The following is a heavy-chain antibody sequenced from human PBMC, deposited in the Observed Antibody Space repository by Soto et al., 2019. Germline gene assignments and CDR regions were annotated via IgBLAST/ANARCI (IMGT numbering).Heavy chain of an antibody. V-gene: IGHV3-30-3*01. D-gene: IGHD1-26*01. CDR1: GFTFSSYA. CDR3: ARADPELRLYFDY. CDR2: ISYDGSNK. Sequence: QVQLVESGGGVVQPGRSLRLSCAASGFTFSSYAMHWVRQAPGKGLEWVAVISYDGSNKYYADSVKGRFTISRDNSKNTLYLQMNSLRAEDTAVYYCARADPELRLYFDYWGQGTLVTVSS. J-gene: IGHJ4*02.